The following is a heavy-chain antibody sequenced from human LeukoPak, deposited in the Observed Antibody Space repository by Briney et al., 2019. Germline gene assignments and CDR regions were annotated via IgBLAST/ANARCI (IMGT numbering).Heavy chain of an antibody. CDR2: IIPILGIA. CDR3: ARVWEKAAAGLIDY. D-gene: IGHD6-13*01. CDR1: GGTFSSYA. Sequence: SVKVSCKASGGTFSSYAISWVRQAPGQGLEWMGRIIPILGIARYAQKFQGRVTMTTDTSTSTAYMELRSLRSDDTAVYYCARVWEKAAAGLIDYWGQGTLVTVSS. V-gene: IGHV1-69*04. J-gene: IGHJ4*02.